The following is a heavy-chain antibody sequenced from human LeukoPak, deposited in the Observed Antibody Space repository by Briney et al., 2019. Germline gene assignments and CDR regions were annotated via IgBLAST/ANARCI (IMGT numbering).Heavy chain of an antibody. Sequence: GGSLRLSCAASGFTFSSYWMHWVRQAPGKGLVWVSGINTDGSSTSYADSVKGRFTISRDNDNNTLYLQMNSLRAEDTAVYYCARLSPGEDYWGQGTLVSVSS. D-gene: IGHD7-27*01. J-gene: IGHJ4*02. CDR2: INTDGSST. V-gene: IGHV3-74*01. CDR3: ARLSPGEDY. CDR1: GFTFSSYW.